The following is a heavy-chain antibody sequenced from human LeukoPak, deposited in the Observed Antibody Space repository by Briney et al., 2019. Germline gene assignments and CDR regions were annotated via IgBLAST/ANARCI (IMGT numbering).Heavy chain of an antibody. CDR1: GGSVNSGSFY. J-gene: IGHJ4*02. V-gene: IGHV4-61*01. Sequence: ASETLSLTCTVSGGSVNSGSFYWSWIRQPPGKGLEWIGYIYYSGSTNYNPSLKSRVTISVDTSKNQFSLKLNSVTAADTAVYYCARDLRGVFDFWGQGTLVTVAS. D-gene: IGHD3-10*01. CDR3: ARDLRGVFDF. CDR2: IYYSGST.